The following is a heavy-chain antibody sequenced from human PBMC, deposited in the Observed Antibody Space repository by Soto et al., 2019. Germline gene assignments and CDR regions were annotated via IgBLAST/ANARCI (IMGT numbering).Heavy chain of an antibody. CDR1: GYTFTSYD. Sequence: GASLKVSCKASGYTFTSYDINWVRQATGQGLEWMGWMNPNSGNTGYAQKFQGRVTMTRNTSISTAYMELSSLRSEDTAVYYCARSKMSRPNWFDPWAQGTLVTVSS. CDR3: ARSKMSRPNWFDP. CDR2: MNPNSGNT. J-gene: IGHJ5*02. D-gene: IGHD6-6*01. V-gene: IGHV1-8*01.